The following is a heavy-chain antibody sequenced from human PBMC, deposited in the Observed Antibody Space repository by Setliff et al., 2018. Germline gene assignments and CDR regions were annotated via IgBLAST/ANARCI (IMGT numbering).Heavy chain of an antibody. Sequence: ASVKVSCKASGGTFSSYGISWVRQAPGQGLEWMGGTIPIFGTTDYAQKFQGRVTIITDESTSTAFMQLSSLRSEDTAVYYCVREGVDSRSSTDYRYYMDVWGKGPRSPSP. CDR2: TIPIFGTT. J-gene: IGHJ6*03. CDR3: VREGVDSRSSTDYRYYMDV. CDR1: GGTFSSYG. D-gene: IGHD3-22*01. V-gene: IGHV1-69*05.